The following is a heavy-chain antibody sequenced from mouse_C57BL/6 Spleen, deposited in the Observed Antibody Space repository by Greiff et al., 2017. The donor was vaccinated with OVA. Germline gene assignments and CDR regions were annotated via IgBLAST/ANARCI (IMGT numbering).Heavy chain of an antibody. CDR1: GYAFSSSW. V-gene: IGHV1-82*01. J-gene: IGHJ2*01. CDR2: IYPGDGDT. CDR3: ARRDYGDY. Sequence: VKLQESGPELVKPGASVKISCKASGYAFSSSWMNWVKQRPGKGLEWIGRIYPGDGDTNYNGKFKGKATLTADKSSSTAYMQLSSLTSEDSAVYFCARRDYGDYWGKGTTLTVSS.